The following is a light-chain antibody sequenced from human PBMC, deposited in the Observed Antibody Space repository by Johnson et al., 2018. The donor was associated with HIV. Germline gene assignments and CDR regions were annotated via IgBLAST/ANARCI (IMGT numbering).Light chain of an antibody. Sequence: VSAAPGQKVTISCSGSSSNIGNNYVSWYQQLPGTAPKLLIYENNKRPSGIPDRFSGSKSGTSATLGITGLQTGDEADYYCGTWDSSLSAGYVFGTGTKVTVL. CDR2: ENN. CDR3: GTWDSSLSAGYV. J-gene: IGLJ1*01. CDR1: SSNIGNNY. V-gene: IGLV1-51*02.